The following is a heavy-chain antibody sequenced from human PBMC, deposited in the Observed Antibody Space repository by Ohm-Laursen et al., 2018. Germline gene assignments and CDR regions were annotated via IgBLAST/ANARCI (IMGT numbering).Heavy chain of an antibody. CDR1: DFSVSNSY. D-gene: IGHD6-13*01. J-gene: IGHJ4*02. CDR2: IYSDGNT. CDR3: AGDNPDQGISSWRGY. V-gene: IGHV3-66*01. Sequence: SLRLSCSASDFSVSNSYMSWVRQAPGKGLEWISVIYSDGNTYYADSVKGRFIISRNNSKNTLYLQMNSLRAEDTAVYYCAGDNPDQGISSWRGYWGQGTLVTVSS.